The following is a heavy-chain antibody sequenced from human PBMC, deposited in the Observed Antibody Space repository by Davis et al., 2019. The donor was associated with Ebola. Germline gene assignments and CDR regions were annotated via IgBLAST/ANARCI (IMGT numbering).Heavy chain of an antibody. V-gene: IGHV4-59*01. CDR3: ARMRGFGYCSSTSCLGFGGIDY. D-gene: IGHD2-2*01. Sequence: PSETLSLTCTVSGGSISSYYWSWIRQPPGKGLEWIGYIYYSGSTNYNPSLKSRVTISVDTSKNQFSLKLSSVTAADTAVYYCARMRGFGYCSSTSCLGFGGIDYWGQGTLVTVSS. J-gene: IGHJ4*02. CDR2: IYYSGST. CDR1: GGSISSYY.